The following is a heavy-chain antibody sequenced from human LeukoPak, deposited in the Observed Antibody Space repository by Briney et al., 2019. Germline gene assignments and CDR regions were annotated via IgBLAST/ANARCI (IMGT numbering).Heavy chain of an antibody. CDR2: IHHGGST. V-gene: IGHV4-38-2*02. J-gene: IGHJ3*02. Sequence: PSETLSLTCTVSNYSITSRYYWGWIRQPPGKGLEWIGNIHHGGSTYYNPSLKSRVTISIDTSKNQFSLKLSSVTAADTAVYYCARSQWLVEDAFNIWGQGTMVTVSS. CDR1: NYSITSRYY. D-gene: IGHD6-19*01. CDR3: ARSQWLVEDAFNI.